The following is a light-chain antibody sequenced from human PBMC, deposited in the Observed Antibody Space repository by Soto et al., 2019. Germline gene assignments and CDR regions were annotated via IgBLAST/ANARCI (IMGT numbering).Light chain of an antibody. Sequence: ENVLTQSPGTLSLSPGERATLSCRASQTVSSNYLAWCQQRPGQAPRLLIYGASTRATGIPARFSGSGSGTEFTLTISSLQSEDFAVYYCQQYNNWPTWTFGQGTKVDIK. CDR3: QQYNNWPTWT. CDR2: GAS. J-gene: IGKJ1*01. V-gene: IGKV3-15*01. CDR1: QTVSSN.